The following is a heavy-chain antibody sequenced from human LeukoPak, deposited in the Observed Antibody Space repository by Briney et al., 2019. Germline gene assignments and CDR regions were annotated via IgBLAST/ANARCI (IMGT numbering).Heavy chain of an antibody. CDR1: GFTFSSYG. V-gene: IGHV3-33*01. D-gene: IGHD6-13*01. Sequence: PGRSLRLSCAASGFTFSSYGMNWVRQAPGKGLESVAVIWYDGSNKYYADSVKGRFTISRDNSKNTLYLQMTILRVEDTALYYCARDRWQQLVSPLEWGQGTLVTVSS. CDR3: ARDRWQQLVSPLE. J-gene: IGHJ4*02. CDR2: IWYDGSNK.